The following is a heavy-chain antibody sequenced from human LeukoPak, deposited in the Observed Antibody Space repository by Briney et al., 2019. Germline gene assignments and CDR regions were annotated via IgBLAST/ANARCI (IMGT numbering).Heavy chain of an antibody. CDR1: GFTFSSYA. CDR3: AKDKGSYYDILTGYYTSAEYFQH. V-gene: IGHV3-23*01. CDR2: ISGSGGST. Sequence: PGGSLRLSCAASGFTFSSYAMSWVRQAPGKGLEWVSAISGSGGSTYYADSVEGRFTISRDNSKNTLYLQMNSLRAEDTAVYYCAKDKGSYYDILTGYYTSAEYFQHWGQGTLVTVSS. J-gene: IGHJ1*01. D-gene: IGHD3-9*01.